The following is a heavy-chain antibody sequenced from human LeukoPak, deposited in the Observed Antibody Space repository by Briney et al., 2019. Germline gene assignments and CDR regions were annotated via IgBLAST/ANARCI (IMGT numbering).Heavy chain of an antibody. Sequence: GGSLTLSCVVSGFILSSYSMNWVRQAPGKGLEWVSSISTSSIYIYYADSVKGRFIISRDNAKNSLYLQMNSLRAEDTAVYYCARGQDTVVTSRDAFDIWGQGTMVTVSS. CDR1: GFILSSYS. CDR3: ARGQDTVVTSRDAFDI. D-gene: IGHD4-23*01. V-gene: IGHV3-21*01. J-gene: IGHJ3*02. CDR2: ISTSSIYI.